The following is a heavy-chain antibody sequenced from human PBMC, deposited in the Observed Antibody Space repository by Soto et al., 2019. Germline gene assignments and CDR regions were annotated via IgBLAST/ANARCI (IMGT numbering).Heavy chain of an antibody. CDR2: INAGNGNT. V-gene: IGHV1-3*01. Sequence: ASVKVSCKASGYTFTSYAMHWVRQAPGQRLEWMGWINAGNGNTKYSQKFQGRVTITRDTSASTAYMELSSLRSEDTAVYYCARGLPAADILDYFDYWGQGTLVTVSS. J-gene: IGHJ4*02. CDR1: GYTFTSYA. D-gene: IGHD2-2*01. CDR3: ARGLPAADILDYFDY.